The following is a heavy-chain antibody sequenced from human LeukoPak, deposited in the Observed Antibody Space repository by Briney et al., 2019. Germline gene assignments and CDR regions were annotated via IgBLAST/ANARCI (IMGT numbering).Heavy chain of an antibody. CDR3: ASIRDWLLDVDY. V-gene: IGHV4-59*08. CDR1: GGSISSYY. CDR2: IYYSGST. Sequence: SETLSLTCTVSGGSISSYYWNWIRQPPGKGLEWIGYIYYSGSTNYNPSLKSRVTISVDTSKNQFSPKLSSVTAADTAVYYCASIRDWLLDVDYWGQGTLVTVSS. J-gene: IGHJ4*02. D-gene: IGHD3/OR15-3a*01.